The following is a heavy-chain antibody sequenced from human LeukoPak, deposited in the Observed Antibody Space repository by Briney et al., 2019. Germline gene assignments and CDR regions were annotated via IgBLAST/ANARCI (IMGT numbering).Heavy chain of an antibody. J-gene: IGHJ2*01. V-gene: IGHV4-59*01. CDR1: GGSISGYY. Sequence: SETLSLTCRVSGGSISGYYWSWIRQPPGKGLEWIGFIYYNGSTNYNPSLKSRITISVDTSKNQFSLKLNSVTAADTAIFYCARIRRYDYDGFRPGWVYWYFDVWGRGTLVTVSS. D-gene: IGHD4-23*01. CDR3: ARIRRYDYDGFRPGWVYWYFDV. CDR2: IYYNGST.